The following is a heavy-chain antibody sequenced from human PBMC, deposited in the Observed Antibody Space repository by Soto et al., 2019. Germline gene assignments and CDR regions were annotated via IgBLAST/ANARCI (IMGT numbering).Heavy chain of an antibody. V-gene: IGHV4-30-4*08. D-gene: IGHD2-21*02. J-gene: IGHJ6*02. CDR3: AREDDGGDSLDV. CDR1: GDSIISDYYH. Sequence: SEPLSLTCTGSGDSIISDYYHWTWIRQSPGKGLEWIGYIHHSGSILYNPSLKSRVTISVDTSKNQFSLHLTSVTAADTAVYFCAREDDGGDSLDVWGQGTTVTVSS. CDR2: IHHSGSI.